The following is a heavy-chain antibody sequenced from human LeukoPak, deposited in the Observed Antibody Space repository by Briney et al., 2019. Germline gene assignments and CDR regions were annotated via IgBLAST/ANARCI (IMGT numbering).Heavy chain of an antibody. CDR3: AKRGDFWTGSAKYFDY. D-gene: IGHD3/OR15-3a*01. V-gene: IGHV3-23*01. Sequence: GGSLRLSCAASGFTFSSYAMSWVRQAPGKGLEWVSVISGSVGSTYYADSVKGRFTISRDNSKNTPYLQMNSLKVEDTAVYYCAKRGDFWTGSAKYFDYWGQGTLVTVSS. J-gene: IGHJ4*02. CDR1: GFTFSSYA. CDR2: ISGSVGST.